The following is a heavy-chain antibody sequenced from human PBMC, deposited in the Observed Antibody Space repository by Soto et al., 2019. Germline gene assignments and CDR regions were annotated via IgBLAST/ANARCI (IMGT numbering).Heavy chain of an antibody. CDR3: ARDRPVGPFSYKGDDGMDV. V-gene: IGHV4-30-4*01. CDR1: GGSIRDEYHY. CDR2: IYYSGAK. J-gene: IGHJ6*02. D-gene: IGHD3-3*02. Sequence: SSETLSLTCTISGGSIRDEYHYWSWVRQSPGKGLEWIGHIYYSGAKYLSEALEGRVTMSLDTPKNQFSMHLRSGPAADTATYFCARDRPVGPFSYKGDDGMDVWGQGTTVTVSS.